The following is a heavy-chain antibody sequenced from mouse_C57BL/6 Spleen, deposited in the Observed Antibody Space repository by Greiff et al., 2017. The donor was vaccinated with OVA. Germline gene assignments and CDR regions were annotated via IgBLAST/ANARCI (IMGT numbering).Heavy chain of an antibody. CDR3: ARRGRYDPYYFDY. J-gene: IGHJ2*01. D-gene: IGHD2-12*01. CDR1: GYTFTSYW. CDR2: IYPSDSET. V-gene: IGHV1-61*01. Sequence: QVQLQQPGAELVRPGSSVKLSCKASGYTFTSYWMDWVKQRPGQGLEWIGNIYPSDSETHYNQKFKDKATLTVDKSSSTAYMQLSSLTSEDSAVDYCARRGRYDPYYFDYWGQGTTLTVSS.